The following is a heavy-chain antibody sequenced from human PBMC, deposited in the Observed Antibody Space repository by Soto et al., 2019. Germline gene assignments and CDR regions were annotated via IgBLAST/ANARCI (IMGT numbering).Heavy chain of an antibody. J-gene: IGHJ5*02. V-gene: IGHV4-61*01. CDR2: IYYSGST. CDR1: GGSVSSGSYY. CDR3: ARDGQPHSPNWFDP. Sequence: SETLSLTCTVSGGSVSSGSYYWSWIRQPPGKGLEWIGYIYYSGSTNYNPSLKSRVTISVDTSKNQFSLKLSSVTAADTAVYYCARDGQPHSPNWFDPWGQGTLVTVSS.